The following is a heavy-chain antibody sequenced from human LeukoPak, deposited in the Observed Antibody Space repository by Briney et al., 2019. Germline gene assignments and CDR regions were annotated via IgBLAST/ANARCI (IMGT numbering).Heavy chain of an antibody. Sequence: GSLRLSCAASGFTFSSYAMCWVRQAPGKGLEWVSAISGSGGSTYYADSVKGRFTISRDNSKNTLYLQMNSLRAEDTAVYYCAKPRLSVGLVSYYYGMDVWGQGTTVTVSS. V-gene: IGHV3-23*01. CDR2: ISGSGGST. J-gene: IGHJ6*02. D-gene: IGHD6-19*01. CDR1: GFTFSSYA. CDR3: AKPRLSVGLVSYYYGMDV.